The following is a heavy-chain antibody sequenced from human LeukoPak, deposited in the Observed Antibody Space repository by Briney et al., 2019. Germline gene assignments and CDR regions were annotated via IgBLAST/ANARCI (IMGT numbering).Heavy chain of an antibody. J-gene: IGHJ3*02. CDR2: IYSGGGT. Sequence: GGSLRLSCAASGFTFSSNYMSWVRQAPGKGLEWVSVIYSGGGTDYADSVRGRFTISRDNSKNTLYLQMNSLRAEDTAVYYCARAVGVTAIHNAFDIWGQGTMVTVSS. CDR3: ARAVGVTAIHNAFDI. CDR1: GFTFSSNY. D-gene: IGHD2-21*02. V-gene: IGHV3-66*02.